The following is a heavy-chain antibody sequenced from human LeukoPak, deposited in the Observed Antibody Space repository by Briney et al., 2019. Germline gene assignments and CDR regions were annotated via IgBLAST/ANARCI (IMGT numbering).Heavy chain of an antibody. J-gene: IGHJ3*02. V-gene: IGHV4-34*01. CDR2: INHSGST. Sequence: PSETLSLTCAVYGGSFSGYYWSWIRQPPGKGLEWIGEINHSGSTNYNPSLESRVTISVDTSKNQFSLKLSSVTAADTAVYYCARRQVGASRRRNAFDIWGQGTMVTVSS. CDR3: ARRQVGASRRRNAFDI. CDR1: GGSFSGYY. D-gene: IGHD1-26*01.